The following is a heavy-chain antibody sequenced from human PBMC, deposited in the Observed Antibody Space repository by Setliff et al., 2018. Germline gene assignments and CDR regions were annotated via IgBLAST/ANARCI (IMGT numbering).Heavy chain of an antibody. CDR1: GASISSDGYY. D-gene: IGHD5-18*01. V-gene: IGHV4-61*08. J-gene: IGHJ4*02. CDR2: VFFTGAT. CDR3: ARLPPLHTPMALTFDY. Sequence: SETLSLTCSVSGASISSDGYYWSWIRQPPGKGLEWIGYVFFTGATDYNPSLKSRVTISVDTSKNQFSLELRSVTAADTAVYYCARLPPLHTPMALTFDYWGQGILVTVSS.